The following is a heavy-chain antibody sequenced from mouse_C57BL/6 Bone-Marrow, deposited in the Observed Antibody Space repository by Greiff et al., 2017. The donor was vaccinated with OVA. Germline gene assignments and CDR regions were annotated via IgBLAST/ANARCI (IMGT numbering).Heavy chain of an antibody. Sequence: EVKLQESGPGLVKPSQSLSLTCSVSGYSITSGYFWYWIRQFPGNLLGWMGFISYDGSNNYNPSLNNRITITRDSSKNQFFLKLNSVTTEDTATDYGARDSDQFAYWGQGTLVTVSA. V-gene: IGHV3-6*01. CDR2: ISYDGSN. J-gene: IGHJ3*01. CDR1: GYSITSGYF. CDR3: ARDSDQFAY.